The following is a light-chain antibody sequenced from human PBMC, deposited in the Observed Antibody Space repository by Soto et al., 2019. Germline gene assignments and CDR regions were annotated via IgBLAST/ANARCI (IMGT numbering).Light chain of an antibody. Sequence: DIQMTQSPPSLSASVGDRVTITCQASQDIGNYLNWYQQKPGKAPKLLIFDASNLESWVPSRFSGSGSGTDFTFTISSLQPEDIATYYCQQYENLPITFGQGTRLEIK. CDR3: QQYENLPIT. CDR1: QDIGNY. CDR2: DAS. J-gene: IGKJ5*01. V-gene: IGKV1-33*01.